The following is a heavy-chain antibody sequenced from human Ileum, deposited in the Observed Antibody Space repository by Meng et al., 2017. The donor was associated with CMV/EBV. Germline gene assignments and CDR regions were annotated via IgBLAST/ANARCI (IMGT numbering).Heavy chain of an antibody. V-gene: IGHV4-34*01. D-gene: IGHD2-2*02. CDR3: ARGINCSSTSCYTPRGTFDY. CDR1: FRGYY. J-gene: IGHJ4*02. CDR2: INHSGST. Sequence: FRGYYWSWIRQPPGKGLEWIGEINHSGSTNYNPSLKSRVTISVDTSKNQFSLKLSSVTAADTAVYYCARGINCSSTSCYTPRGTFDYWGQGTLVTVSS.